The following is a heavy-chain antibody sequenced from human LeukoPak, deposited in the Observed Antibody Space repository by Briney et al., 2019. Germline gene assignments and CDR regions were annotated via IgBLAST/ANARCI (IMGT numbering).Heavy chain of an antibody. J-gene: IGHJ5*02. Sequence: SETLSLTCAVSGGSISSSNWWNWVRQPPGQGLEWIGEIHHSGRTNYNPPLKSRVTISVDKSKNQFSLKLSSVTAADTAVYYCATEAAGTQRNWFDPWGQGTLVTVSS. CDR1: GGSISSSNW. D-gene: IGHD6-13*01. V-gene: IGHV4-4*02. CDR3: ATEAAGTQRNWFDP. CDR2: IHHSGRT.